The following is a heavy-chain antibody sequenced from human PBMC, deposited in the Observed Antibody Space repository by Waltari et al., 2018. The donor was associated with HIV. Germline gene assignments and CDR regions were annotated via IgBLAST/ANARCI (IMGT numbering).Heavy chain of an antibody. CDR2: IWYDGSNK. CDR1: GFTFSRYG. Sequence: QVQVVQSGGGVVQPGRSLRLSCAGAGFTFSRYGMHWVRPAPGKGLEWVALIWYDGSNKYYADSVKGRFAISRDNSKNTVYLQMNSLRAEDTAVYYCARDRSSSWYGKDYYYFGMDVWGQGTTVTVS. V-gene: IGHV3-33*01. CDR3: ARDRSSSWYGKDYYYFGMDV. J-gene: IGHJ6*02. D-gene: IGHD6-13*01.